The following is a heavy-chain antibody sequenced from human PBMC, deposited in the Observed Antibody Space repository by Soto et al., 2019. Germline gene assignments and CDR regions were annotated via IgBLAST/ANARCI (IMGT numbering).Heavy chain of an antibody. J-gene: IGHJ4*02. Sequence: EVQLLESGGGLVQPGGSLRLSCAASGFTFSTYAMSWVRQAPGKGLEWVSGISGSGNSTYYVDSVKGRFTISRDNAKHTLLQQMNSLSAEDTAVYDCATDVGGSDHYQFDYWGQGTLVTVSS. CDR3: ATDVGGSDHYQFDY. CDR1: GFTFSTYA. V-gene: IGHV3-23*01. CDR2: ISGSGNST. D-gene: IGHD2-21*01.